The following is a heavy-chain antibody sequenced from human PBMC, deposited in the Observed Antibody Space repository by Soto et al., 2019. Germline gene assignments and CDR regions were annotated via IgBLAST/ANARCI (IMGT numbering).Heavy chain of an antibody. J-gene: IGHJ6*02. CDR3: ARQNYYSGMDV. Sequence: QVQLVQSGAEVKKPGASVKVSCKASGYTFTSYFITWVRQAPGQGLEWMGWISAYNGNTNYAQMLQGRVTMTTDTSTATAYMEMRSLGSDDTAVYFCARQNYYSGMDVWGQGITVTVSS. V-gene: IGHV1-18*01. CDR1: GYTFTSYF. CDR2: ISAYNGNT.